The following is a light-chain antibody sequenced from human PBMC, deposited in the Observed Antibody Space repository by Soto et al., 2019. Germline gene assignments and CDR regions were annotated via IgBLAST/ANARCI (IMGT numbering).Light chain of an antibody. CDR3: AAWDDSLNGVV. CDR1: SSNIGRHT. V-gene: IGLV1-44*01. Sequence: QAVVTQPPSASGTPGQTIAISCSGGSSNIGRHTVNWYQHLPGPAPRLLIYSNTQRPSGVPDRFSGSKSGTAASLAISGLQSEYEGDYYCAAWDDSLNGVVFGGGTKVTVL. J-gene: IGLJ3*02. CDR2: SNT.